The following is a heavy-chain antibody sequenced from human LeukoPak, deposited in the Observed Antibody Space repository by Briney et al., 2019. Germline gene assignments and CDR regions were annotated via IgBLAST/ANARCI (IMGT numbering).Heavy chain of an antibody. V-gene: IGHV1-18*01. CDR1: GYTFTSYG. J-gene: IGHJ6*02. CDR3: ARERWHCRVNCYSVYYYALDV. D-gene: IGHD2-15*01. Sequence: GASVTVSFTASGYTFTSYGISWVRQAPGQGLEWLGWINPGNGDTKYSQNFQGRVTVTSDTSAATAYVELNSLTSEDTAVYYCARERWHCRVNCYSVYYYALDVWGQGTTVTVSS. CDR2: INPGNGDT.